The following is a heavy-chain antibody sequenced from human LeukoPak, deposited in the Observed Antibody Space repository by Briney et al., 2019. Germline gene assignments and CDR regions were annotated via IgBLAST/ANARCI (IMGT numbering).Heavy chain of an antibody. J-gene: IGHJ3*02. CDR2: INPNSGDT. D-gene: IGHD6-13*01. V-gene: IGHV1-2*02. CDR1: GYTFTGYY. CDR3: ARRYSNADAFDI. Sequence: GASVPVSCKASGYTFTGYYMNWLRQAPGQGLEWMGWINPNSGDTNYAQRFQGRVTMTRDTSIPTAYMELSRLRSDDTAVYYCARRYSNADAFDIWGQGTIVTASA.